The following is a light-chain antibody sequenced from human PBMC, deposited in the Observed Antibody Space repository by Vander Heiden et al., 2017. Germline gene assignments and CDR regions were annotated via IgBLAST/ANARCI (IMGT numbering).Light chain of an antibody. CDR1: PRISAD. J-gene: IGKJ2*01. CDR3: QQRNSGPKT. Sequence: EIVLAASPATLSWAPGERATLSCRASPRISADLAWYQQKPGQAPRLLIYDASNSATGIPARFSGSGSGTDFTLTISNLEPEDFAVYYCQQRNSGPKTFGQGTKLEI. V-gene: IGKV3-11*01. CDR2: DAS.